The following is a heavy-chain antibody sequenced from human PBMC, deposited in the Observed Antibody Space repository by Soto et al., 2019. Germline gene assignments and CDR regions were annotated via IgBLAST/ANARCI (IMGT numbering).Heavy chain of an antibody. V-gene: IGHV1-24*01. Sequence: ASVKVSCKVSGYTLTELSMHWVRQATGKGLEWMGGFDPEDGETIYAQKFQGRVTMTEDTSTDTAYMELSSLRSEDTAVYYCARGDYDFWSGYSHHSDYYYYYGMDVWGQGTTVTVSS. CDR2: FDPEDGET. CDR1: GYTLTELS. CDR3: ARGDYDFWSGYSHHSDYYYYYGMDV. D-gene: IGHD3-3*01. J-gene: IGHJ6*02.